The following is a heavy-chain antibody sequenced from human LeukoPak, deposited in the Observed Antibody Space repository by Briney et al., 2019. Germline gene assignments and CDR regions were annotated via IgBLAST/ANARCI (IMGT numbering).Heavy chain of an antibody. J-gene: IGHJ5*02. V-gene: IGHV1-2*02. CDR1: GYTFTGYY. Sequence: ASVKVSCKASGYTFTGYYMHWVRQAPGQGLEWMGWINPNSGGTNYAQKFQGRVTMTRDTSISTAYMELSRLRSEDTAVYYCARDENDYGDYPGWFDPWGQGTLVTVSS. D-gene: IGHD4-17*01. CDR2: INPNSGGT. CDR3: ARDENDYGDYPGWFDP.